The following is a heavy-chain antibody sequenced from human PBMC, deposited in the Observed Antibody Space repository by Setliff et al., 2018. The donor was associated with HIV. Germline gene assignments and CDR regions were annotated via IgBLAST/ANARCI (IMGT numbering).Heavy chain of an antibody. CDR1: GGTFSGYV. CDR2: IIPIFGTA. J-gene: IGHJ5*02. Sequence: VASVKVSCKASGGTFSGYVISWVRQAPGQGLEWMGGIIPIFGTANYAQKFQGRVTITADESTSTAYMELSSLRSDDTAVYYCARDFSGQQLVGGWFDPWGQGTLVTVSS. D-gene: IGHD6-13*01. V-gene: IGHV1-69*13. CDR3: ARDFSGQQLVGGWFDP.